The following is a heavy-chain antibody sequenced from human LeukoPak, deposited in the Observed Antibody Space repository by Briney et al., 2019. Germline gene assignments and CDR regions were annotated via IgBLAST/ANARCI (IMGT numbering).Heavy chain of an antibody. J-gene: IGHJ4*02. CDR2: ISSDGSNK. D-gene: IGHD3-16*02. V-gene: IGHV3-30*04. Sequence: GGSLRLSCAASGFTFSSYAMHWVRLAPGKGLEWVAVISSDGSNKYYADSVKGRFTISRDNAKNTLYLQMNSLRAEDTAVYYCARDGMYDYVWGSYRAIDYWGQGTLVTVSS. CDR3: ARDGMYDYVWGSYRAIDY. CDR1: GFTFSSYA.